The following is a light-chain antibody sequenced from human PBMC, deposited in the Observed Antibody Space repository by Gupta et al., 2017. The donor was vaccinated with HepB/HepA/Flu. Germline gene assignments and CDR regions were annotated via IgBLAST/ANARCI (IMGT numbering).Light chain of an antibody. CDR2: DVS. CDR1: NSDIGRYNF. J-gene: IGLJ1*01. V-gene: IGLV2-14*03. CDR3: SSYTTSSTYV. Sequence: QSALTQPASVSGSPGQSITLSCTGTNSDIGRYNFVSWYQQHPGKAPKLTVYDVSNRPSGVSTRFSGSKSGNTASLTISGLQAEDEADYYCSSYTTSSTYVFGTGTKVTVL.